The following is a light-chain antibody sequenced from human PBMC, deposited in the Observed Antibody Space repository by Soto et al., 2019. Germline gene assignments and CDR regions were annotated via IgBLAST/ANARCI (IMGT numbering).Light chain of an antibody. J-gene: IGKJ1*01. CDR3: QEYNSYSSA. V-gene: IGKV1-5*01. Sequence: DIQMTQSPSTLSASVGDRVTITCRASQSISSWLAWYQQKPGKAPNLLIYDASSLESGVPSRFSGSGYGTEFTLTISSLQLNDFATYYCQEYNSYSSAFGQGTKVEIK. CDR1: QSISSW. CDR2: DAS.